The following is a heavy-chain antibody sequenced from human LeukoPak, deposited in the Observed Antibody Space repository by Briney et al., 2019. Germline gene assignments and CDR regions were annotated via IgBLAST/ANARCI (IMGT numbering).Heavy chain of an antibody. CDR2: IYHSGST. CDR1: GGSISSGGYS. CDR3: ARGGSRLTTAGDLDY. V-gene: IGHV4-30-2*01. Sequence: TSETLSLTCAVSGGSISSGGYSWSWIRQPPGKGLEWIGYIYHSGSTFYNPSLKSRVTISVDRSRNQFSLKLSSVTAADTAVYYCARGGSRLTTAGDLDYWGQGTLVTVSS. J-gene: IGHJ4*02. D-gene: IGHD3-16*01.